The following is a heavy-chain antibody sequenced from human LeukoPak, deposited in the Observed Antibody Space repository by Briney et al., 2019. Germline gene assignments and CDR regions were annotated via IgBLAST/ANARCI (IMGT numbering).Heavy chain of an antibody. J-gene: IGHJ4*02. D-gene: IGHD3-10*01. CDR2: ISGDNGKT. V-gene: IGHV1-18*01. CDR3: ARDIEVRGVDYFDY. Sequence: GASVKVSCKASGGTFSSYAISWVRQAPGQGLEWMGWISGDNGKTDYAQKVQGRVTMTTDTSTSTAYLEVRSLRSDDTAVYYCARDIEVRGVDYFDYWGQGTLVTVSS. CDR1: GGTFSSYA.